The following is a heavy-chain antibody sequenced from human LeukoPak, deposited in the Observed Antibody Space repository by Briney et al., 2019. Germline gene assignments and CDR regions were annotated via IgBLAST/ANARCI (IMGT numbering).Heavy chain of an antibody. CDR3: ARDAYGDYYFDS. D-gene: IGHD4-17*01. V-gene: IGHV3-30-3*01. J-gene: IGHJ4*02. Sequence: GGSLRLSCAASGFTFSSYTLHWVRQAPGKGLERVAVISYDGSNKYYAASVKGRFSISRDNSKNTLYLQMNSLRAEDTALYYCARDAYGDYYFDSWGQGTLVTVSS. CDR2: ISYDGSNK. CDR1: GFTFSSYT.